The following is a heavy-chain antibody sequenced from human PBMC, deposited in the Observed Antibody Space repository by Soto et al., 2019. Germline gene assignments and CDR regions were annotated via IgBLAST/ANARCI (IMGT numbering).Heavy chain of an antibody. CDR1: GGSISSSSYY. Sequence: SETLSLTCTVSGGSISSSSYYWGWIRQPPGKGLEWIGEIYHSGSTNYNPSLKSRVTISVDKSKNQFSLKLSSVTAADTAVYYCARVQDLLGVATFCGMDVWGQGTTVTVSS. CDR3: ARVQDLLGVATFCGMDV. D-gene: IGHD3-3*01. CDR2: IYHSGST. J-gene: IGHJ6*02. V-gene: IGHV4-39*07.